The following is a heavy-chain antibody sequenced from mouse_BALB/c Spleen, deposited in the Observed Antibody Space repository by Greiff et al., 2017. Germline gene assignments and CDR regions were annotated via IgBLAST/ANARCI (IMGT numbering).Heavy chain of an antibody. D-gene: IGHD2-10*02. CDR1: GYTFSSYW. CDR2: ILPGSGST. Sequence: QVQLQQSGAELMKPGASVKISCKATGYTFSSYWIEWVKQRPGHGLEWIGEILPGSGSTNYNEKFKGKATFTADTSSNTAYMQLSSLTSEDSAVYYCAKAYGNLYYFDYWGQGTTLTVSS. J-gene: IGHJ2*01. V-gene: IGHV1-9*01. CDR3: AKAYGNLYYFDY.